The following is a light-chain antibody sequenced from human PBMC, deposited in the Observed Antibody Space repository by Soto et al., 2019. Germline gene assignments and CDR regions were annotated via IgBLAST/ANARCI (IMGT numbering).Light chain of an antibody. CDR2: GAS. CDR1: QSLSSRS. CDR3: QQYDGSPRT. V-gene: IGKV3-20*01. Sequence: EIVLTQSPGTLSLSPGARAPLSCRASQSLSSRSLAWYQQKPGQAPRLLISGASSRAADIPDRFSGSGSGTDFILTINRLEPEDFAVYYCQQYDGSPRTFGQGTKVDIK. J-gene: IGKJ1*01.